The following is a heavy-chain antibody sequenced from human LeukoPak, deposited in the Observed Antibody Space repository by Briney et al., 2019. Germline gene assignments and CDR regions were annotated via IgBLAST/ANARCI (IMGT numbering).Heavy chain of an antibody. J-gene: IGHJ4*02. D-gene: IGHD5-24*01. Sequence: SETLSLTCTVSGGSISSSSYYWGWIRQPPGKGMEWVVSIYYSGSPYYNPSLKSRVTISVDTSKNQFSLKLSSVTAADTAVYYCARQSQRWLPDYWGQGTLVTVSS. CDR1: GGSISSSSYY. CDR2: IYYSGSP. V-gene: IGHV4-39*01. CDR3: ARQSQRWLPDY.